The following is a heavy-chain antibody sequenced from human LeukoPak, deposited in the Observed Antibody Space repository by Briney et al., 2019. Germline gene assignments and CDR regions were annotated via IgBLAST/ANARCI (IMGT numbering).Heavy chain of an antibody. CDR2: MNSNSGNT. CDR1: GGTFSSYA. Sequence: ASVKVSCKASGGTFSSYAISWVRQATGQGLEWMGRMNSNSGNTGYAPKFQGRVTMTRNTSISTAYMELSSPRSEDTAVYYCATVQAGGMDVWGQGTTVTVSS. J-gene: IGHJ6*02. CDR3: ATVQAGGMDV. V-gene: IGHV1-8*02.